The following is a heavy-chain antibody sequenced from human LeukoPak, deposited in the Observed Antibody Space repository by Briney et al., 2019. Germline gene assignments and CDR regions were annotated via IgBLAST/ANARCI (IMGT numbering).Heavy chain of an antibody. CDR2: ISSSSSYT. CDR3: ARGSDPYYFDY. V-gene: IGHV3-11*05. J-gene: IGHJ4*02. Sequence: GGSLRLSCTASGFTFSDYYMSWIRQAPGKGLEWLSYISSSSSYTNYADSVKGRFTISRDNAKNSLYLQMNSLRAEDTAVYYCARGSDPYYFDYWGQGTLVTVSS. CDR1: GFTFSDYY.